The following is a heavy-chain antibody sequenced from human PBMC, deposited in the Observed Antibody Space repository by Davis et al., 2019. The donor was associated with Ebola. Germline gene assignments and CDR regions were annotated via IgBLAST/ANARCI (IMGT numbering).Heavy chain of an antibody. D-gene: IGHD5-18*01. V-gene: IGHV3-30*01. CDR3: ARGSHFDDSYGPPLG. CDR2: ISNDGGYK. CDR1: GFTVSSYA. Sequence: GGSLRLSCAASGFTVSSYALHWVRQAPGKGLEWVAHISNDGGYKHYGDSVKGRFTISRDNSKSTMSLQMNSLRSEDTAVYYCARGSHFDDSYGPPLGWGQGTLITVSS. J-gene: IGHJ4*02.